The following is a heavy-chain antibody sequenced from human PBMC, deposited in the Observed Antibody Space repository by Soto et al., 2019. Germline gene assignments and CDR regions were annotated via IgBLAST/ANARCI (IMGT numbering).Heavy chain of an antibody. CDR3: ARSRIEAAGTVYH. CDR2: IHYSGST. J-gene: IGHJ5*02. D-gene: IGHD6-13*01. CDR1: GGSISSYY. Sequence: QVQLQESGPGLVKPSETLSLTCTVSGGSISSYYWSWIRQPPGKGLEWIGYIHYSGSTTYNSSLQSRVTISVDTPKSQFSLKLSSVTAADTAVYYCARSRIEAAGTVYHWGQGTLVTVSS. V-gene: IGHV4-59*08.